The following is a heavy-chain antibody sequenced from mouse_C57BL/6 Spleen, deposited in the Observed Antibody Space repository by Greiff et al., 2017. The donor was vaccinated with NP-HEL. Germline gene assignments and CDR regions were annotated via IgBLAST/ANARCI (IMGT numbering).Heavy chain of an antibody. J-gene: IGHJ3*01. CDR1: GFTFSNYW. CDR2: IRLKSDNYAT. Sequence: EVHLVESGGGLVQPGGSMKLSCVASGFTFSNYWMNWVRQSPEKGLEWVAQIRLKSDNYATHYAESVKGRFTISRDDSKSSVYLQMNNLRAEDTGIYYCTGPVARRDWFAYWGQGTLVTVSA. CDR3: TGPVARRDWFAY. V-gene: IGHV6-3*01. D-gene: IGHD1-1*01.